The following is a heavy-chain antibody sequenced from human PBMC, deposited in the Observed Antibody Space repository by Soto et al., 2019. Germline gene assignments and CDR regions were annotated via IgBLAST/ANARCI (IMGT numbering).Heavy chain of an antibody. V-gene: IGHV4-30-4*01. Sequence: PSETLSLTCTVSGGSISSGDYYWSWIRQPPGKGLEWIGYIYYSGSTYYNPSLKSRVTISVDTSKSQFSLKLSSVTAADTAVYYCAREREGYCTNGVCYRSRWFDPWGQGTLVTVSS. CDR3: AREREGYCTNGVCYRSRWFDP. CDR2: IYYSGST. CDR1: GGSISSGDYY. D-gene: IGHD2-8*01. J-gene: IGHJ5*02.